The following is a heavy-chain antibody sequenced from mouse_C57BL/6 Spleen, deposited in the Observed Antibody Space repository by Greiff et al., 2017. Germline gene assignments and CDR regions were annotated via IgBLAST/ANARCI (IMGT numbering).Heavy chain of an antibody. CDR1: GFNIKNTY. D-gene: IGHD2-4*01. CDR3: AKGGVYDYDGHYYAMDY. CDR2: IDPANGNT. V-gene: IGHV14-3*01. Sequence: VQLQQSVAELVRPGASVKLSCTASGFNIKNTYMHWVKQRPEQGLEWIGRIDPANGNTKYAPKFQGKATITADTSSNTAYLQLSSLTSEDTAIYYCAKGGVYDYDGHYYAMDYWGQGTSVTVSS. J-gene: IGHJ4*01.